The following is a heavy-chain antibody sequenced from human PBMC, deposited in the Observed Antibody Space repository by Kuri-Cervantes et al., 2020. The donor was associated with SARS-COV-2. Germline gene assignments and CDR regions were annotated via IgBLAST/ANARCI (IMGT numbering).Heavy chain of an antibody. CDR3: ARLPPNCSGGSCYDGYYYYGMDV. CDR1: GFTFTSSA. Sequence: SVKVSCKASGFTFTSSAVQWVRQARGQRLEWIGWIVVGSGNTNYAQKFQERVTITRDMSTSTAYMELSSLRSEDTAVYYCARLPPNCSGGSCYDGYYYYGMDVWGQGTTVTVSS. D-gene: IGHD2-15*01. J-gene: IGHJ6*02. CDR2: IVVGSGNT. V-gene: IGHV1-58*01.